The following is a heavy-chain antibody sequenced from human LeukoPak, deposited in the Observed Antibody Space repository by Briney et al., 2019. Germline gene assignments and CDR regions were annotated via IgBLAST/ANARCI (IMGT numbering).Heavy chain of an antibody. J-gene: IGHJ3*02. V-gene: IGHV3-11*01. Sequence: GGSLRLSCAVSGFTFSDYYMSWMRHAPAKGLEWGSYISSSGSTIYYADSVKGRFTISRDNAKNSLYLQMNSLSAEDTAVYYCSRDLGRGDPQGAFDIWGQGTMVTVSS. CDR2: ISSSGSTI. D-gene: IGHD3-10*01. CDR3: SRDLGRGDPQGAFDI. CDR1: GFTFSDYY.